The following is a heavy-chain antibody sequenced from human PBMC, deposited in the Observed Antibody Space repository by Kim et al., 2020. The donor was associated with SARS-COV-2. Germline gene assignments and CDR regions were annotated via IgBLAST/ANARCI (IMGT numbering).Heavy chain of an antibody. CDR1: GFTFGDYA. D-gene: IGHD6-13*01. Sequence: GGSLRLSCSASGFTFGDYAMSWFRQAPGKGLEWVGFIRSKTYGGTTEYAASVKGRFTISRDDSKSIAYPQMNSLKTEDTAVYFCTREGIAAAGPTYNWFDPWGQGTLVTVSS. V-gene: IGHV3-49*03. J-gene: IGHJ5*02. CDR3: TREGIAAAGPTYNWFDP. CDR2: IRSKTYGGTT.